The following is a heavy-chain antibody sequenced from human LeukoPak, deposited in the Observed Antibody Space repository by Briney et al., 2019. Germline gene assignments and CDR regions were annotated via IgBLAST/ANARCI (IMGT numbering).Heavy chain of an antibody. Sequence: ASVKVSCKASGYTFTGYYMHWVRQAPGQGLEWMGWINPNSGGTNYAQKFQGRVTVTRDTSISTAYMELSRLRSDDTAVYYCARVPKAAAGFDYWGQGTLVTVSS. CDR2: INPNSGGT. V-gene: IGHV1-2*02. CDR1: GYTFTGYY. D-gene: IGHD6-13*01. J-gene: IGHJ4*02. CDR3: ARVPKAAAGFDY.